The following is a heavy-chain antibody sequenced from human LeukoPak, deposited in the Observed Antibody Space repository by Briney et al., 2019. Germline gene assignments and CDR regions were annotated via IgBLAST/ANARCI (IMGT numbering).Heavy chain of an antibody. CDR3: ARDPDKLYSRFDP. CDR2: IYPRDGST. Sequence: ASVKVSCKASGYSFTSNYIHWVRQAPGQGLEWMGMIYPRDGSTSYAQKFQARVTVTRDTSTSTVHMELSGLRSEDTAVYYCARDPDKLYSRFDPWGQGTLVTVSS. CDR1: GYSFTSNY. J-gene: IGHJ5*02. D-gene: IGHD6-13*01. V-gene: IGHV1-46*01.